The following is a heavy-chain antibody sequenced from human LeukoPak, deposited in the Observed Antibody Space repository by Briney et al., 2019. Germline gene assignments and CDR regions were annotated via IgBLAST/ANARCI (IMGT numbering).Heavy chain of an antibody. CDR1: GFTFSNAY. Sequence: PGGSLRLSCAASGFTFSNAYMNWVRQAPGKGLEWVGRIKPKTDGETTEYAAPVKDRFSISRDDSKSMMYLQMNSLKTEDTAVYYCAKDRRATRWLQLIFAAFDIWGQGTMVTVSS. J-gene: IGHJ3*02. CDR2: IKPKTDGETT. D-gene: IGHD5-24*01. CDR3: AKDRRATRWLQLIFAAFDI. V-gene: IGHV3-15*07.